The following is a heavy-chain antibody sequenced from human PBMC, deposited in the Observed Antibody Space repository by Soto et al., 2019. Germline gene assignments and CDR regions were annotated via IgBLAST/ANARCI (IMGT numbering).Heavy chain of an antibody. J-gene: IGHJ4*02. CDR1: GGSFSGYY. V-gene: IGHV4-34*01. D-gene: IGHD2-2*01. Sequence: QVQLQQWGAGLLKPSETLSLTCAVYGGSFSGYYWSWIRQPPGKGLEWIGEINHSGSTNYNPSLKSRVTISVDTSKNQFSLKLSSVTAADTAVYYCVRAASLEGYCSSTSCYGGNFDYWGQGTLVTVSS. CDR3: VRAASLEGYCSSTSCYGGNFDY. CDR2: INHSGST.